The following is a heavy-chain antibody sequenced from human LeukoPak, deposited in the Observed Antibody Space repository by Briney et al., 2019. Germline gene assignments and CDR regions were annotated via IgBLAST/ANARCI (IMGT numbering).Heavy chain of an antibody. V-gene: IGHV3-74*01. J-gene: IGHJ4*02. CDR3: ARDRHASSGYYAY. CDR2: ISTDGSIT. Sequence: GGSLRLSCAASGFSLSSYWMTWVRQAPGKGLVWVSRISTDGSITSYADSVKGRFTISRDNAKDTLYLQMNSLRAEDTAVYYCARDRHASSGYYAYWGQGTLVTVSS. CDR1: GFSLSSYW. D-gene: IGHD3-22*01.